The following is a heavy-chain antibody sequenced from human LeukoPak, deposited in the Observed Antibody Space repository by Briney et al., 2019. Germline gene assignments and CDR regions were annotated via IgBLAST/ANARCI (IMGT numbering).Heavy chain of an antibody. CDR1: GGSISSYY. J-gene: IGHJ4*02. CDR3: AREDPKRDYYGSGSYKY. Sequence: PSETLSLTCTVSGGSISSYYWSWIRQPAGKGLEWIGRIYASGTANYNPSLKSRVTISIDTSKNQFSLKLSSVTAADTAVYYCAREDPKRDYYGSGSYKYWGQGTLVTVST. D-gene: IGHD3-10*01. V-gene: IGHV4-4*07. CDR2: IYASGTA.